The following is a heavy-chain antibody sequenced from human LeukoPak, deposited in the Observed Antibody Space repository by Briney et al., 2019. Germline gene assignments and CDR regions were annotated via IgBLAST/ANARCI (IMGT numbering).Heavy chain of an antibody. CDR2: IYTSGST. CDR1: GGSISSYY. V-gene: IGHV4-4*07. CDR3: ARERMVRGVPIFDDY. Sequence: PSETLSLTCTVSGGSISSYYWSWIRQPAGKGLEWIGRIYTSGSTSYNPSLKSRVTMSVDTSKNQFSLKLSSVTAVDTAVYYCARERMVRGVPIFDDYWGQGTLVTVSS. D-gene: IGHD3-10*01. J-gene: IGHJ4*02.